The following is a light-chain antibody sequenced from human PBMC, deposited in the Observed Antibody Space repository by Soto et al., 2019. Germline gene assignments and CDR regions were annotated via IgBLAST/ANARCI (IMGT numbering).Light chain of an antibody. CDR2: EVT. CDR3: SSYSTSTTLLV. J-gene: IGLJ1*01. V-gene: IGLV2-14*01. CDR1: SSDFGDSGS. Sequence: QSALTQPASVSGSPGQSITISCTGTSSDFGDSGSVSWYQQYPGKAPKLVIYEVTRRPSGVSPRFSGSKSANTASLAISGLQADDEADYFCSSYSTSTTLLVFGSGTKLTVL.